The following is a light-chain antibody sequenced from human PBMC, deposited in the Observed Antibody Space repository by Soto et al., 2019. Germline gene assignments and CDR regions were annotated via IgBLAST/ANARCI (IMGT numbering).Light chain of an antibody. CDR2: DVS. V-gene: IGLV2-14*03. CDR1: SSVVGGYNY. J-gene: IGLJ1*01. Sequence: QSVLTQPASVSGSPGQSITISCTGTSSVVGGYNYVSWYQQHPGKAPKLMIYDVSNRPSGVSNRFSGSKSGNTASLTISGLQAEDEADYYCSSYTSSSLHVFGTGTKVPVL. CDR3: SSYTSSSLHV.